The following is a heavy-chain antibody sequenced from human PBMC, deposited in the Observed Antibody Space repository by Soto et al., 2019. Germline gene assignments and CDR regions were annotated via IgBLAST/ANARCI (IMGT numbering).Heavy chain of an antibody. D-gene: IGHD1-1*01. Sequence: PSETLSLTCAVYGGFVSSGSYYWSWIRQPPGKGLEWIGEMSHSGGTHSNPSLNSRVTISVDTSKNQFSLNIYSVTAADTALYYCARVERGTVTTVVDAFDIWGPGTMVTVSS. CDR3: ARVERGTVTTVVDAFDI. V-gene: IGHV4-61*01. CDR2: MSHSGGT. CDR1: GGFVSSGSYY. J-gene: IGHJ3*02.